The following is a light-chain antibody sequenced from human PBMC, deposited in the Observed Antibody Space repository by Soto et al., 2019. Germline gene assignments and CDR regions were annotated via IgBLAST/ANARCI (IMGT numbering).Light chain of an antibody. CDR2: DAS. CDR3: QQPISFPIT. J-gene: IGKJ5*01. CDR1: QSISTY. V-gene: IGKV1-12*01. Sequence: IEMTQSPSSLPASVVDRVTITWLASQSISTYVNWYQQKAGKAPKLLIYDASSLYSGVPTRFSGSGSGTDFTLTIRSLQPVDFATYYCQQPISFPITFGQGTRLET.